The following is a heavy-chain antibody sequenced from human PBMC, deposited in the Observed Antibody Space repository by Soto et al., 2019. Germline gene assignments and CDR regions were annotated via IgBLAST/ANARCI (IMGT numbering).Heavy chain of an antibody. D-gene: IGHD2-8*01. V-gene: IGHV3-21*01. CDR3: ARDTPYCTNGVCYPYYFDY. J-gene: IGHJ4*02. CDR1: GFTFSSYS. CDR2: ISSSSSYI. Sequence: GGSLRLSCAASGFTFSSYSMNWVRQAPGKGLEWVSSISSSSSYIYYADSVKGRFTISRDNAKNSLYLQMNSLRAEDTAVYYCARDTPYCTNGVCYPYYFDYWGQGTLVTVSS.